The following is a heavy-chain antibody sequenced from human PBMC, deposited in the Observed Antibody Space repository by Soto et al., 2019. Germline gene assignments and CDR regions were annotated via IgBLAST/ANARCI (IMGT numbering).Heavy chain of an antibody. CDR3: ARGGPFDP. CDR1: GGSFSGYY. V-gene: IGHV4-34*01. CDR2: INHSGST. Sequence: QVQLQQWGAGLLKPSETLSLTCAVYGGSFSGYYWSWIRQPPGKGLEWIGEINHSGSTNYNPSLKSRVPISVDTSKNQFSLKLSSVTAADTAVYYCARGGPFDPWGQGTLVTVSS. J-gene: IGHJ5*02.